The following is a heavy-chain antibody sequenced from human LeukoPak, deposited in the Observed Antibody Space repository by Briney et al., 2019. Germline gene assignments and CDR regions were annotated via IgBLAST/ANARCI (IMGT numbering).Heavy chain of an antibody. CDR3: ARHGHGAKFDY. D-gene: IGHD4-17*01. CDR1: GGSVTSHGYY. J-gene: IGHJ4*02. V-gene: IGHV4-39*01. CDR2: ISYGGTT. Sequence: SETLSLTCTVSGGSVTSHGYYWGWIRQPPGKGLEWIGSISYGGTTYFNPSHQSRVTISVDTSKNQFSLNLGSVTAADTALYYCARHGHGAKFDYWGQGTLVTVSS.